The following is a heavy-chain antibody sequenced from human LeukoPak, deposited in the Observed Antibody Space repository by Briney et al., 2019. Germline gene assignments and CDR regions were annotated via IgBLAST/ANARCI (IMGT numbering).Heavy chain of an antibody. Sequence: SETLSLTCAVYGGSFSGYYWSWIRQPPGKGLEWIGSIYYSGSTYYNPSLKSRVTISVDTSKNQFSLKLSSVTAADTAVYYCARLVTYYFDYWGQGTLVTVSS. D-gene: IGHD4-23*01. CDR1: GGSFSGYY. CDR2: IYYSGST. J-gene: IGHJ4*02. V-gene: IGHV4-34*01. CDR3: ARLVTYYFDY.